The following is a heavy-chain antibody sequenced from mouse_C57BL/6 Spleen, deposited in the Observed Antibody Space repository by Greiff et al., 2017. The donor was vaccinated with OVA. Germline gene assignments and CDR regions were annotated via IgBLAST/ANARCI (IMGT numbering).Heavy chain of an antibody. Sequence: VQLQQSGPVLVKPGASVKMSCKASGYTFTDYDMNWVKQSHGKSLEWIGVINPYNGGTSYNQKFKGKSTLTGDKSSSTVYMELNSLTSNDSAVYYSARRRPITTVVQYYFDYWGQGTTLTVSS. CDR2: INPYNGGT. J-gene: IGHJ2*01. V-gene: IGHV1-19*01. CDR3: ARRRPITTVVQYYFDY. CDR1: GYTFTDYD. D-gene: IGHD1-1*01.